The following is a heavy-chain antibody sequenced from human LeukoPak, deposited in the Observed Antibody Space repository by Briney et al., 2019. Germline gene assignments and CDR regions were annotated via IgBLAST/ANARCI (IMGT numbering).Heavy chain of an antibody. CDR3: ARVFGLGELSFNDY. Sequence: ASVKLSCKASGYTFTGYYIHWVRQAPGQGLEWMGWINPNSGGTNYAQKFQGRVTMTRDTSISTAYMELSRLRSDDTAVYYCARVFGLGELSFNDYWGQGTLVTVSS. D-gene: IGHD3-16*02. CDR2: INPNSGGT. V-gene: IGHV1-2*02. J-gene: IGHJ4*02. CDR1: GYTFTGYY.